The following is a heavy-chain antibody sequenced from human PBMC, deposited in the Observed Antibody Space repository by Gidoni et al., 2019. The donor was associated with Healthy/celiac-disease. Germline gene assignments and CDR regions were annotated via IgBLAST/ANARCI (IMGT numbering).Heavy chain of an antibody. J-gene: IGHJ4*02. V-gene: IGHV4-39*01. CDR1: VGSISSSRYY. CDR2: IYYSGST. Sequence: QLQLQDSGPGRVKRSAPLSLTCTVSVGSISSSRYYWGWIRQPPGKGLEWIGSIYYSGSTYYNPSRKSRVTISEDTAKNQFSRKLSAVTAADTAVYYGARHVGRVGYNLYWGQGTLVTVSS. D-gene: IGHD1-26*01. CDR3: ARHVGRVGYNLY.